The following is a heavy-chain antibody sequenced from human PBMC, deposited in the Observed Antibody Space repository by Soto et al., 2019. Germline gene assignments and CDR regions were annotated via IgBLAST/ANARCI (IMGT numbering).Heavy chain of an antibody. CDR2: IYYSGST. CDR3: AREKYDSSGRNWFDP. J-gene: IGHJ5*02. D-gene: IGHD3-22*01. V-gene: IGHV4-30-4*01. Sequence: SETLSLTCTVSGGSVSSGDYYWSWIRQPPGKGLEWIGYIYYSGSTYYNPSLKSRVTISVDTSKNQFSLKLSSVTAADTAVYYCAREKYDSSGRNWFDPWGQGTLVTVSS. CDR1: GGSVSSGDYY.